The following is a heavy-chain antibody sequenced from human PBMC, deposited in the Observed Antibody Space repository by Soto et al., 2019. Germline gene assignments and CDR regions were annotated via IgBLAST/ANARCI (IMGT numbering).Heavy chain of an antibody. CDR3: ARVVGAPNWFDP. CDR2: IKQDGSEK. CDR1: GFILYRHA. J-gene: IGHJ5*02. Sequence: QPGGSLRLSCVTSGFILYRHAMSWVRQAPGKGLEWVANIKQDGSEKYYVDSVKGRFTISRDNAKNSLYLQMNSLRAEDTAVYYCARVVGAPNWFDPWGQGTLVTVSS. D-gene: IGHD1-26*01. V-gene: IGHV3-7*04.